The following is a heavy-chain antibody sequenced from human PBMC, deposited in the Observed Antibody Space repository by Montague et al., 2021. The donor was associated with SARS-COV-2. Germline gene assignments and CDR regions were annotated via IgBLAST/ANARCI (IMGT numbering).Heavy chain of an antibody. CDR2: ISSSGSTI. Sequence: SLRLSCAASGFTFSNYEMNWVRQAPGKGLEWVLYISSSGSTIYYADSVKGRFTISRDNAQNSLYLQMNSLRAEDTGVYYCARDRGYGDFYYYGMDDWGQGTTVTVAS. J-gene: IGHJ6*02. V-gene: IGHV3-48*03. CDR1: GFTFSNYE. CDR3: ARDRGYGDFYYYGMDD. D-gene: IGHD3-10*01.